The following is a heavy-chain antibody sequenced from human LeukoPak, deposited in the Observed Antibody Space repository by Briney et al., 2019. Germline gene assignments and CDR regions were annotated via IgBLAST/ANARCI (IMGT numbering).Heavy chain of an antibody. CDR3: ARDRGGDYYDSSGRWGAFDI. V-gene: IGHV3-53*01. CDR2: IYSGGST. J-gene: IGHJ3*02. CDR1: GFTVSSNY. D-gene: IGHD3-22*01. Sequence: GGSLRLSCAASGFTVSSNYMSWVRQAPGKGLEWVSVIYSGGSTYYADSVKGRFTISRGNSKNTLYLQMNSLRAVDTAVYYCARDRGGDYYDSSGRWGAFDIWGQGTMVTVSS.